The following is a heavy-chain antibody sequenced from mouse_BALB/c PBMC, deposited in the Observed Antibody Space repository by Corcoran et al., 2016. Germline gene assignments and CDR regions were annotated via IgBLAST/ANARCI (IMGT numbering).Heavy chain of an antibody. CDR2: INTYTGEQ. J-gene: IGHJ4*01. CDR3: ARGPYAMDY. Sequence: QNQLVQSGPELKKPGETVKISCKASGYTFTNYGKNWVKQAPGKGLKWMGWINTYTGEQTYADDFKGRFAFSLETSASTAYLQINNLKNEDTATYFCARGPYAMDYWGQGTSVTVSS. V-gene: IGHV9-3-1*01. CDR1: GYTFTNYG.